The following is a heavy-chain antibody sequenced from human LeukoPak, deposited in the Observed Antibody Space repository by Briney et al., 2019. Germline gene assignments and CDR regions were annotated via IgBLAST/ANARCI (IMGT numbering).Heavy chain of an antibody. CDR1: GCSISSGGYS. CDR3: ARGSLWDWFDP. V-gene: IGHV4-30-2*01. D-gene: IGHD3-10*01. CDR2: IYHSGST. J-gene: IGHJ5*02. Sequence: SETLSLTCAVSGCSISSGGYSWSWIRQPPGKGLEWIGYIYHSGSTYYNPSLKSRVTISVDRSKNQFSLKLSSVTAADTAVYYCARGSLWDWFDPWGQGTLVTVSS.